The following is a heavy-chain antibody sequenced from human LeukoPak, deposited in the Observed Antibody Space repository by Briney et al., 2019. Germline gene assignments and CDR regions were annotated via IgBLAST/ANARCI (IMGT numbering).Heavy chain of an antibody. CDR3: ARNRDYGFDY. J-gene: IGHJ4*02. Sequence: PSQTLSLTCTVSGGSISSGSYYWSWIRQPAGKGLEWIGRIYTSGSTNYNPSLKSRVTISVDTSKNQFSLKLSSVTAADTAVYYCARNRDYGFDYWGQGTLVTVSS. CDR2: IYTSGST. CDR1: GGSISSGSYY. D-gene: IGHD4-17*01. V-gene: IGHV4-61*02.